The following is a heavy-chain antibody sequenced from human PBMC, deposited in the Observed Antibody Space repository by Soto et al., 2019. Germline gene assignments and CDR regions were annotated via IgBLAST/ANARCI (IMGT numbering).Heavy chain of an antibody. CDR1: GGSFSNNY. CDR3: ATSLWFGTQPEM. CDR2: ISPSGTT. D-gene: IGHD3-10*01. Sequence: QVQLQQWGAGLLKPSETLSLTCAVYGGSFSNNYWTWFRQPPGKGLEWIGEISPSGTTKYIPSLKSRGTISVDTSRKQFFLKVTSVSAADTAVYYCATSLWFGTQPEMWGPGTLVIVSS. V-gene: IGHV4-34*01. J-gene: IGHJ4*02.